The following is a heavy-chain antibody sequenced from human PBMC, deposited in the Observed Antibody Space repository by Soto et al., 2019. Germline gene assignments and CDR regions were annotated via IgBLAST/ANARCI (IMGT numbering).Heavy chain of an antibody. Sequence: GGSLRLSCAASVFAFSDAWINWVRQAPGKGLEWVGRIKSKTDGGSADYAAPVKGRFAISRDDSKNMVYLQMNSLKTEDTAVYYCTTDSRTTLPEVRFDYWGHGTLVTVSS. CDR3: TTDSRTTLPEVRFDY. CDR2: IKSKTDGGSA. CDR1: VFAFSDAW. J-gene: IGHJ4*01. V-gene: IGHV3-15*07. D-gene: IGHD1-26*01.